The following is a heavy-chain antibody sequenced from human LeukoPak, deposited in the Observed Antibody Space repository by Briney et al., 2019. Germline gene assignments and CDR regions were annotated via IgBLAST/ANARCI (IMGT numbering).Heavy chain of an antibody. CDR2: IYYSGST. D-gene: IGHD5-24*01. CDR3: ARGDGYNSNPDY. J-gene: IGHJ4*02. V-gene: IGHV4-31*03. Sequence: SETLSLICTVSGGSISSGGYYWSWIRQHPGKGLEWIGYIYYSGSTYYNPSLKSRVTISVDTSKNQFSLKLSSVTAADTAVYYCARGDGYNSNPDYWGQGTLVTVSS. CDR1: GGSISSGGYY.